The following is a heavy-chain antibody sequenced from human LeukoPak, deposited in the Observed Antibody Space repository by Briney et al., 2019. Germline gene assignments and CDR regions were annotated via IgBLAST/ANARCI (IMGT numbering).Heavy chain of an antibody. Sequence: GRSLRLSCAASGFTFDDYAMHWVRQAPGKGLEWVSGISWNSGSIGYADSVKGRFTISRDNAKNSLYLQMNSLRAEDTALYYSAKGHSGSYYDGNFDYWGQGTLVTVSS. J-gene: IGHJ4*02. CDR2: ISWNSGSI. V-gene: IGHV3-9*01. D-gene: IGHD1-26*01. CDR1: GFTFDDYA. CDR3: AKGHSGSYYDGNFDY.